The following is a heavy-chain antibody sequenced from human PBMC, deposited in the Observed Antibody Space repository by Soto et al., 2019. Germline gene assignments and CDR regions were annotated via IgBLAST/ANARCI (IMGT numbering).Heavy chain of an antibody. CDR1: GDSVSSNTAA. V-gene: IGHV6-1*01. CDR2: TYYRSNWRH. CDR3: ESGVAGSGFDL. D-gene: IGHD6-19*01. Sequence: QSLSLTCAISGDSVSSNTAAWNWIRSSPSRGLEWLGRTYYRSNWRHDYAVSVKSRITVNPDTSKNHFSLQLNSVTPDDTAVYYCESGVAGSGFDLWGQGTLVTVSS. J-gene: IGHJ4*02.